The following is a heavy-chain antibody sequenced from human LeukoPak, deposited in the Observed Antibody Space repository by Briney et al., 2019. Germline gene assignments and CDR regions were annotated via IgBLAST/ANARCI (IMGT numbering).Heavy chain of an antibody. CDR1: GGSIGSGGYY. CDR3: ARGGDYYGSGTYYAFDP. J-gene: IGHJ5*02. Sequence: SETLSLTCAVSGGSIGSGGYYWSCIRQHPGKGLEWIGYISYTGSTYYSPSLKSRLTISVDTSKNQLSLKLSSVTAADTAVYYCARGGDYYGSGTYYAFDPWGQGTLVTVSS. CDR2: ISYTGST. V-gene: IGHV4-31*11. D-gene: IGHD3-10*01.